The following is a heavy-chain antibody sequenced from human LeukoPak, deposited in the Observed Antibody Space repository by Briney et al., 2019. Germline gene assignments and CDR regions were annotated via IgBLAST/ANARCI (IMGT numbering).Heavy chain of an antibody. CDR2: ISASGAKT. CDR1: GFTFSSNT. J-gene: IGHJ4*02. CDR3: VKDGDGGSNAQAKGFDY. Sequence: GGSLRLSCAASGFTFSSNTVSWVRQAPGKGLEWVSVISASGAKTYYADSVKGRFTVSRDNSRNTLYLQMDSLRAEDTAVYYCVKDGDGGSNAQAKGFDYWGQGTLVTVSS. V-gene: IGHV3-23*01. D-gene: IGHD3-16*01.